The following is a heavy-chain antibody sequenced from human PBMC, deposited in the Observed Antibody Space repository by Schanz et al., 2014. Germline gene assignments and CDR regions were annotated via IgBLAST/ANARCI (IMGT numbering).Heavy chain of an antibody. CDR3: VRDAGWAFGDCHGLDV. D-gene: IGHD3-10*01. Sequence: QVQLVQSGVEVKRPGASVRVSCKASGYSFTDYAIHWVRQAPGQGLEWMGWISGYNGDTNYAPKFQDRVTMTTDTSKGITSFELRKLKSDDTAVYYYVRDAGWAFGDCHGLDVWGQGTSVAVSS. J-gene: IGHJ6*02. V-gene: IGHV1-18*01. CDR1: GYSFTDYA. CDR2: ISGYNGDT.